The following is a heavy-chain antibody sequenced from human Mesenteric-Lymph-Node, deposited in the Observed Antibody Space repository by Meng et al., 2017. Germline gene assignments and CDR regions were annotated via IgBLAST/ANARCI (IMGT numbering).Heavy chain of an antibody. D-gene: IGHD3-16*01. Sequence: EVQLVEEGGGAGQRGGSLRLSCAAYGLIFRNYDMHWVRQAPGKGLEWVSAIGTVGDTYYPDSVKGRFTISREDAKNSLYLQMNSLSAEDTAIYYCAKIIGGGINELDYWGQGTLVTVSS. CDR1: GLIFRNYD. CDR2: IGTVGDT. CDR3: AKIIGGGINELDY. J-gene: IGHJ4*02. V-gene: IGHV3-13*01.